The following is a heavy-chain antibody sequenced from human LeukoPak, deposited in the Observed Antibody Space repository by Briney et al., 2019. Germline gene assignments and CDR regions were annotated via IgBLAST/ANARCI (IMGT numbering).Heavy chain of an antibody. CDR3: AKPRRAVTIYSDAFDI. V-gene: IGHV3-23*01. Sequence: GGSLRLSCAASGFTFSTYAMTWVRQAPGKGLERVSTITGGGGVTYYADSVKGRFTISRDDSKNTLYLHMNSLRVEDAAVFYCAKPRRAVTIYSDAFDIWGQGTVVTVSS. D-gene: IGHD4-17*01. CDR1: GFTFSTYA. CDR2: ITGGGGVT. J-gene: IGHJ3*02.